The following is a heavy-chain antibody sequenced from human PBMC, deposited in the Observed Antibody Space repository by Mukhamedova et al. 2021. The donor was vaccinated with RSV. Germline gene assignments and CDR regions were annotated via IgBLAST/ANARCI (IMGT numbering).Heavy chain of an antibody. Sequence: GGTTEYAASVKGRFTISRDDSKSIAYLQMNSLKTEDTAVYYCTKAPIYGDYGDEAFDIWGQGPRVTDS. CDR3: TKAPIYGDYGDEAFDI. D-gene: IGHD4-17*01. V-gene: IGHV3-49*02. J-gene: IGHJ3*02. CDR2: GGTT.